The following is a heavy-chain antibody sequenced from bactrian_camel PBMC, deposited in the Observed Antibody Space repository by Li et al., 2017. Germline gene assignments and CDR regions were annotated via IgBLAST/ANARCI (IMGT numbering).Heavy chain of an antibody. J-gene: IGHJ4*01. Sequence: DVHLVESGGGLAQPGGSLRLSCVVSGLTFRTTAMYWVRQDPGKGLEWVSTINSGGGSTYYADSVKGRFTISRDNAKNTLYLQMNSLKPEDTAMYYCAAETAEPDVAGYNYWGQGTQVTVS. CDR1: GLTFRTTA. CDR3: AAETAEPDVAGYNY. D-gene: IGHD1*01. CDR2: INSGGGST. V-gene: IGHV3S31*01.